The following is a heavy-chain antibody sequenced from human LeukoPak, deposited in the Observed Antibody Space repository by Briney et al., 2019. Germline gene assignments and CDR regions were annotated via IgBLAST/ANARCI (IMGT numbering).Heavy chain of an antibody. CDR1: GCSISSGGYF. Sequence: SETLSLTCTVSGCSISSGGYFWSWIRQHPGKGLERIGYIYYSGSTYYNPSLKSRVTISVDTSKNQFSLKLSSVTAADTAVYYCARGHTYDYVWGSYRYKVDWFDPWGQGTLVTVSS. V-gene: IGHV4-31*03. J-gene: IGHJ5*02. CDR3: ARGHTYDYVWGSYRYKVDWFDP. D-gene: IGHD3-16*02. CDR2: IYYSGST.